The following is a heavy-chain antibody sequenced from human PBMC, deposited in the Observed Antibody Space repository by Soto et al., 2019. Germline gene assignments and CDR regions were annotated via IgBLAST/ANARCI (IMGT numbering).Heavy chain of an antibody. D-gene: IGHD6-13*01. CDR1: GFTFSSYA. V-gene: IGHV3-30-3*01. Sequence: QVQLVESGGGVVQPGRSLRLSCAASGFTFSSYAMHWVRQAPGKGLEWVAVISYDGSNKYYADSVKGRFTISRDNSKNTLYLQMNSLRAEDTAVYYCARRPYSSSWYGSGRWLVRGYGMDVWGQGTTVTVSS. CDR2: ISYDGSNK. CDR3: ARRPYSSSWYGSGRWLVRGYGMDV. J-gene: IGHJ6*02.